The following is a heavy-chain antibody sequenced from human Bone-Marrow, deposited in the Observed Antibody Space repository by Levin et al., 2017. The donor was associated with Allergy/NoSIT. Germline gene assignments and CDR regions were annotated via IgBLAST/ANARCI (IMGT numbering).Heavy chain of an antibody. D-gene: IGHD3-10*01. J-gene: IGHJ5*02. Sequence: SVKVSCKASGGTFSSYAISWVRQAPGQGLEWMGGIIPIFGTANYAQKVQGRVTITADESTSTAYMELSSLRSEDTAVYYCARVGAPMVQGPYDGWGWFGPWGQGTLVTVSS. CDR3: ARVGAPMVQGPYDGWGWFGP. V-gene: IGHV1-69*13. CDR1: GGTFSSYA. CDR2: IIPIFGTA.